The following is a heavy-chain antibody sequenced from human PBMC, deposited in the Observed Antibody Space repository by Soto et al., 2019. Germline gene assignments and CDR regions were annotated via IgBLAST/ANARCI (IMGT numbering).Heavy chain of an antibody. D-gene: IGHD3-16*01. J-gene: IGHJ2*01. CDR1: GFIFDNPA. Sequence: EVQLVESGGGLVQPGRSLRLSCTASGFIFDNPAMHWVRQAPGKGLEWVAGVTWNSVATGYADSVKGRFTISRDNAKNSLYLQMNSLSAEDTAVYFCVKEGGMKYFDFWGRGTVVTVSS. CDR2: VTWNSVAT. V-gene: IGHV3-9*01. CDR3: VKEGGMKYFDF.